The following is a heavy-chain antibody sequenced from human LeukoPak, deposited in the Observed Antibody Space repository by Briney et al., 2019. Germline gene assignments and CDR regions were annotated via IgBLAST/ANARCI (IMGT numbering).Heavy chain of an antibody. D-gene: IGHD2-15*01. CDR3: ARERGGYCSGGSCYPNWFDP. J-gene: IGHJ5*02. CDR2: INPSGGGT. Sequence: KPGASVKVSCKASGYTFTGYYMHWVRQAPGQGLQCMGWINPSGGGTNYAQKFQGWVTMTRDTSISTAYMELSRLRSDDTAVYYCARERGGYCSGGSCYPNWFDPWGQGTLVTVSS. V-gene: IGHV1-2*04. CDR1: GYTFTGYY.